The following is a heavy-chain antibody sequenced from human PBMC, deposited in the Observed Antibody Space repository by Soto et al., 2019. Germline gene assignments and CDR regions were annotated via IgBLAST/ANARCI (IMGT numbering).Heavy chain of an antibody. D-gene: IGHD3-9*01. CDR2: IYPGDSDT. CDR3: ARHVLTGYYNFYYGMDV. CDR1: GYSFTAYW. Sequence: GESLKICCKGSGYSFTAYWIGWVRQMPGKGLEWMGIIYPGDSDTRYSPSFQGQVTISADKSISTAYLQWSSLKASDTAMYYCARHVLTGYYNFYYGMDVWGQGTTVTVSS. V-gene: IGHV5-51*01. J-gene: IGHJ6*02.